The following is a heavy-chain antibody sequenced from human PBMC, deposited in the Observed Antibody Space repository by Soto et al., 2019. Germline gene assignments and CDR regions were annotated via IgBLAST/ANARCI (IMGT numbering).Heavy chain of an antibody. Sequence: ASVKVSCKASGYLFTAYSMHWVRLAPGQGLEWMGVVNPSGGSTKYAQNFQGRVTMTRDTSTTTIYMELSSLRSDDTAIYYCAREENCSGGNCFSEYCHRWVQGTLVSVSS. CDR3: AREENCSGGNCFSEYCHR. D-gene: IGHD2-15*01. J-gene: IGHJ1*01. CDR1: GYLFTAYS. CDR2: VNPSGGST. V-gene: IGHV1-46*01.